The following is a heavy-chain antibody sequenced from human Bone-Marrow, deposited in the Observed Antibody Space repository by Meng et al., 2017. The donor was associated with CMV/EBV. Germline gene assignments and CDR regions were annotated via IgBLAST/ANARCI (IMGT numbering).Heavy chain of an antibody. CDR2: IIPILGTA. J-gene: IGHJ6*02. Sequence: SVKVSCKASGGTFSSYAISWVRQAPGQGLEWMGGIIPILGTANYAQKFQGRVTITTDESTSTAYMELSSLRSEDTAVYYCARGSLTGISLYYYYYGMDVWGQGTTVTVSS. CDR1: GGTFSSYA. CDR3: ARGSLTGISLYYYYYGMDV. D-gene: IGHD7-27*01. V-gene: IGHV1-69*05.